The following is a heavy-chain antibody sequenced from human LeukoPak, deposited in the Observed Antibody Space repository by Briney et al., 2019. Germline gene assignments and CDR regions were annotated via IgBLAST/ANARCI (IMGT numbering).Heavy chain of an antibody. V-gene: IGHV4-39*07. CDR2: MYYGGNT. Sequence: PSETLSLTCSVSGDSISSSGYYWGWIRQPPGKGLEWIGSMYYGGNTYYNASLKSRVTISVDASKNLFSLKLNSVTAADTGVYYCARSKNGKCDYWGQGTLDTVSS. CDR3: ARSKNGKCDY. D-gene: IGHD1-26*01. J-gene: IGHJ4*02. CDR1: GDSISSSGYY.